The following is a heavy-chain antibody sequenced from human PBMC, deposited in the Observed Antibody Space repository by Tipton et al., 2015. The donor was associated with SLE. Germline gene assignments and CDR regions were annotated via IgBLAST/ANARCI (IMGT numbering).Heavy chain of an antibody. J-gene: IGHJ3*02. D-gene: IGHD1-20*01. V-gene: IGHV4-34*01. Sequence: TLSLTCAVYGGSFSGYYWSWIRQPPGKGLEWIGEINHSGSTNYNPSLKSRVTIFVDTSKNQFSLKLTSVTAADTAIYYCARDNLNVFDIWGQGTMDTVSS. CDR2: INHSGST. CDR3: ARDNLNVFDI. CDR1: GGSFSGYY.